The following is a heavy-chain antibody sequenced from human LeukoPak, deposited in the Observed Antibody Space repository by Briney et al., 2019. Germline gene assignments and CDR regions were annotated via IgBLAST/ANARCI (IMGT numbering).Heavy chain of an antibody. V-gene: IGHV4-34*01. CDR2: INHSGST. Sequence: SETLSLTCAVYGGSFSGYYWSWIRQPPGKGLEWIGEINHSGSTNYNPSLKSRVTISVDTSKNQFSLKLSSVTAADTAVYYCARSGDYVFDYWGQGTLVTVSS. CDR3: ARSGDYVFDY. CDR1: GGSFSGYY. J-gene: IGHJ4*02. D-gene: IGHD4-17*01.